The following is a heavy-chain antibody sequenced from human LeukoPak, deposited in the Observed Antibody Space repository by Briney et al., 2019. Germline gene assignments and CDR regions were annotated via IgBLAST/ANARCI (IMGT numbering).Heavy chain of an antibody. CDR2: IKQDGSEK. D-gene: IGHD5-12*01. Sequence: GGSLRLSCAASGFTFSSYWMSWVRQAPGKGLEWVANIKQDGSEKYYVDSVKGRFTISRDNAKNSLYLQMNSLRAEDTAVYYCARENSGYDYRFYYYYYMDVWGKGTTVTVSS. V-gene: IGHV3-7*01. CDR1: GFTFSSYW. J-gene: IGHJ6*03. CDR3: ARENSGYDYRFYYYYYMDV.